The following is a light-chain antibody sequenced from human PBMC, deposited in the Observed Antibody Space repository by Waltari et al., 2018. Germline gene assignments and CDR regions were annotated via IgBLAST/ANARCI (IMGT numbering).Light chain of an antibody. CDR3: QQTYNAPLT. J-gene: IGKJ4*01. CDR1: QSVSYY. V-gene: IGKV1-39*01. Sequence: DVQMTQSPSSLSASVGDTVTITCRASQSVSYYLNRYQQKTGQAPKLLIFVASSLQIGVPSRFSGSGSGTDFTLTITNLQPEDFATYLCQQTYNAPLTFGGGTKVEIK. CDR2: VAS.